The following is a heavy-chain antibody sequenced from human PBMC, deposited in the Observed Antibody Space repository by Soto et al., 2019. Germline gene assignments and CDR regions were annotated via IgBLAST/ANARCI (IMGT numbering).Heavy chain of an antibody. CDR3: ARHFPSSVAGTYYFDY. V-gene: IGHV4-59*08. D-gene: IGHD6-19*01. CDR2: IYYSGST. J-gene: IGHJ4*02. Sequence: SDTLSLTCTVSGGSISFYYWSWIRQPPGKGLEWIGYIYYSGSTNYNPSLKSRVTISVDTSKNQFSLKLSSVTAADTAVYYCARHFPSSVAGTYYFDYWGQGTLVTVSS. CDR1: GGSISFYY.